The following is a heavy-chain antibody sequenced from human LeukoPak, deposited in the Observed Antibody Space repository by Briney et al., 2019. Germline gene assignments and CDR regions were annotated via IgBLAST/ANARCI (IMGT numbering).Heavy chain of an antibody. CDR3: ARYTSMVAFHAHGFDI. CDR2: ISYSGNT. J-gene: IGHJ3*02. V-gene: IGHV4-59*01. D-gene: IGHD5-18*01. CDR1: GGSISSYY. Sequence: SETLSLTCTVSGGSISSYYWSWIRQPPGKGLEWIGYISYSGNTNYNPSLKSRVAISVDTSKNQFSLKLTSVTAADTAVYYCARYTSMVAFHAHGFDIWGQGTMVTVSS.